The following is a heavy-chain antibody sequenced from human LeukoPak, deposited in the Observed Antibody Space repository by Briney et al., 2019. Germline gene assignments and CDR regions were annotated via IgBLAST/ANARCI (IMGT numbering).Heavy chain of an antibody. V-gene: IGHV4-39*07. D-gene: IGHD5-12*01. J-gene: IGHJ4*02. CDR2: IYYSGST. Sequence: PSETLSLTCTVSGGSISSSSYYWGWLRQPPGKGLEWIGSIYYSGSTYYNPSLKSRVTISVDTSKNQFSLKLSSVTAADTAVYYCARDQLDIVATISPFDYWGQGTLVTVSS. CDR3: ARDQLDIVATISPFDY. CDR1: GGSISSSSYY.